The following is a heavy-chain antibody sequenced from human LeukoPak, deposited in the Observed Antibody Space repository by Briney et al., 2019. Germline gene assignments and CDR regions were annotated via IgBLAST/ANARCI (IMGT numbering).Heavy chain of an antibody. CDR3: AKDPSFSSSWYYFDY. CDR2: ISWNRGTI. V-gene: IGHV3-9*01. Sequence: PGGSLRLSCAASGFTFDNYATHWVRQAPGKGLEWVSGISWNRGTINYADSVKGRFTISRDNAKNSLYLQMNSLRAEDTALYYCAKDPSFSSSWYYFDYWGQGTLVTVSS. J-gene: IGHJ4*02. D-gene: IGHD6-13*01. CDR1: GFTFDNYA.